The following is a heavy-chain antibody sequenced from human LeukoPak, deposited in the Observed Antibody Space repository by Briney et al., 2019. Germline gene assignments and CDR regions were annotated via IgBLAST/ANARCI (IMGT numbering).Heavy chain of an antibody. CDR3: ARGGINWGSSFFSFDY. CDR1: GYTFTGYY. J-gene: IGHJ4*02. Sequence: ASVKVSCKASGYTFTGYYLHWLRQAPGQGLQWMGWINPDSGGTDYAQKFQGTVTMTRDTSISTVYMELTSLRSDDTAVYYCARGGINWGSSFFSFDYWGQGTLVTVSS. V-gene: IGHV1-2*02. D-gene: IGHD7-27*01. CDR2: INPDSGGT.